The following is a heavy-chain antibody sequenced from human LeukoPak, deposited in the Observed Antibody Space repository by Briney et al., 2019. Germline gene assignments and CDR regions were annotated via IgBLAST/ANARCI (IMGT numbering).Heavy chain of an antibody. Sequence: SETLSLTCTVSGGSIRSYYWGWIRQPPGKGLEWIGYIHYTESTKYNPSLKSRVTMSVDTSNNQFSLQLSSVTPEDTAVYYCARAGIWGAWYFDLWGRGTLVTVSS. J-gene: IGHJ2*01. CDR3: ARAGIWGAWYFDL. D-gene: IGHD1-14*01. CDR2: IHYTEST. CDR1: GGSIRSYY. V-gene: IGHV4-59*01.